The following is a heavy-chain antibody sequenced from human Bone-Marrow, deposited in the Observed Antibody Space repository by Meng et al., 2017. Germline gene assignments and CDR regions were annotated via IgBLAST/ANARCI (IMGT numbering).Heavy chain of an antibody. CDR2: IYYSGST. Sequence: LRLSCTVSGGSISSGGYYWSWIRQHPGKGLEWIGYIYYSGSTYYNPSLKSRVTISVDTSKNQFSLKLSSVTAADTAVYYCARDNVMVVTAIRAFDIWGQGTRVTVSS. D-gene: IGHD2-21*02. CDR1: GGSISSGGYY. J-gene: IGHJ3*02. CDR3: ARDNVMVVTAIRAFDI. V-gene: IGHV4-31*03.